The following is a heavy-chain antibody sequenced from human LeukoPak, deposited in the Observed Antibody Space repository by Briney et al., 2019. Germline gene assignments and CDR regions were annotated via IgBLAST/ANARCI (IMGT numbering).Heavy chain of an antibody. D-gene: IGHD1-14*01. CDR1: GGTFSSYA. J-gene: IGHJ6*03. Sequence: SVKVSCKASGGTFSSYAISWVRQAPGQGLGWMGGIIPIFGTANYAQKFQGRVTITTDESTSTAYMELSSLRSEDTAVYYCARGGFITLNYMDVWGKGTTVTVSS. CDR2: IIPIFGTA. V-gene: IGHV1-69*05. CDR3: ARGGFITLNYMDV.